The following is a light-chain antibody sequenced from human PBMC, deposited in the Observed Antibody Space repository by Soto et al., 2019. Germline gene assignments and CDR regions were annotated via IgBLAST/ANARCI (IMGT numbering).Light chain of an antibody. CDR1: QSVNSN. V-gene: IGKV3D-15*01. Sequence: EIVMTQSPATLSVSPGETVTLSCRASQSVNSNLAWYQQNPGQAPRLLIYHASTRATGIPARFSGSGSGTEFTLTISSLQSEDFAVYYCQQYGSSLTWTFGQGTKVDIK. CDR3: QQYGSSLTWT. J-gene: IGKJ1*01. CDR2: HAS.